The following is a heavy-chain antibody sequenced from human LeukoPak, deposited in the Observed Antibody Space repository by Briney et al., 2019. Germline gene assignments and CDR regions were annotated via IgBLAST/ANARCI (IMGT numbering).Heavy chain of an antibody. D-gene: IGHD1-1*01. CDR3: AIWTSGNY. V-gene: IGHV3-7*01. CDR2: MDPTGSQK. Sequence: GGSLRLSCADSQFTFNGSWMNWVRQAPGKGLERVANMDPTGSQKRYVDSVRGRFTISKDSPGASLYLDMHSLRAEDTAIYYCAIWTSGNYWGQGTLVTVSS. J-gene: IGHJ4*02. CDR1: QFTFNGSW.